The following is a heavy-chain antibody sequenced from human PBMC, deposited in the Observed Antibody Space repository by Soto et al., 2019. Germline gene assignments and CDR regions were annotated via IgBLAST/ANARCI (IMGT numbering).Heavy chain of an antibody. CDR2: INHSGDT. J-gene: IGHJ4*02. CDR1: GGRFSNYF. Sequence: PSETLSLTCAVSGGRFSNYFWAWIRQAPGKGLEWIGEINHSGDTHFDPSLESRVTMSVDTSKNQFSLKLTSVTAADTAVYFCVSQRNYIVVSGSSFDYWSQGTLVTVSS. V-gene: IGHV4-34*01. CDR3: VSQRNYIVVSGSSFDY. D-gene: IGHD6-19*01.